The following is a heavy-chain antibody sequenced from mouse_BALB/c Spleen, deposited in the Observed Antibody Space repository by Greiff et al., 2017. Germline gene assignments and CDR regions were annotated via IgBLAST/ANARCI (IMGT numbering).Heavy chain of an antibody. CDR3: ARNSGLRQGLAD. J-gene: IGHJ3*01. Sequence: VKLVESGPGLVQPSQSLSITCTVSGFSLTSYGVHWVRQSPGKGLEWLGVIWSGGSTDYNAAFISSLSIIKDNSKSQVFFKMNRLRANDTAIYYCARNSGLRQGLADWGQGTLVTVSA. D-gene: IGHD2-4*01. V-gene: IGHV2-2*02. CDR1: GFSLTSYG. CDR2: IWSGGST.